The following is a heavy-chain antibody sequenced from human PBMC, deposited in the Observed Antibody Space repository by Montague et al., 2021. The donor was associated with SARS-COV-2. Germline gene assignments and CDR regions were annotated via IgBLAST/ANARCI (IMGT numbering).Heavy chain of an antibody. D-gene: IGHD4-11*01. CDR2: INHSGST. V-gene: IGHV4-34*01. CDR1: GGSFSGYY. Sequence: SETLSLTCAVYGGSFSGYYWTWIRQSPRKGLEWIGEINHSGSTNYNPSLKSRVTISVDTSKNQLSLKLSSVTAADTAVYYCACGEITTRGLIYYYGMDVWGQGTTVIVSS. J-gene: IGHJ6*02. CDR3: ACGEITTRGLIYYYGMDV.